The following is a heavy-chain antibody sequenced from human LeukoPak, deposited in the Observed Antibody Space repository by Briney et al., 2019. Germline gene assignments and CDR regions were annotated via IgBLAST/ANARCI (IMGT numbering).Heavy chain of an antibody. Sequence: GGSLRLSCAASGFTFSSYGMHWVRQAPGKGLEWVAFIRYDGRNKYYADSVKGRFTISRDNSKNTLYLQMNSLRAEDTAVNYCAKDRHRYCSSTSCMYYFDYWGQGTLVTVSS. CDR1: GFTFSSYG. V-gene: IGHV3-30*02. D-gene: IGHD2-2*01. CDR2: IRYDGRNK. CDR3: AKDRHRYCSSTSCMYYFDY. J-gene: IGHJ4*02.